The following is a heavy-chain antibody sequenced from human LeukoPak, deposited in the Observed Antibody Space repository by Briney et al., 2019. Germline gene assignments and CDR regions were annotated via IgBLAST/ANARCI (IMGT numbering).Heavy chain of an antibody. CDR3: ARVRGYDYVWGSCPY. Sequence: ASVKVSCKASGYTFTGYYMQWVRQAPGQGLEWMGRIHPSSGDINDSQKFQGRVTMTRDTSISTAYMELSRLTSDDTAVYYCARVRGYDYVWGSCPYWGQGTLVTVSS. CDR2: IHPSSGDI. D-gene: IGHD3-16*01. J-gene: IGHJ4*02. V-gene: IGHV1-2*06. CDR1: GYTFTGYY.